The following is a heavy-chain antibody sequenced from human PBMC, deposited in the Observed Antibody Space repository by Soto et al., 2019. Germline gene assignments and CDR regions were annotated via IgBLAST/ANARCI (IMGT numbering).Heavy chain of an antibody. CDR2: INAGNGNT. Sequence: GASVKVSCKASGYTFTSYAMHWVRQAPGQRLEWMGWINAGNGNTKYSQKFQGRVTITRDTSASTAYMELSSLRSEDTAVYYCAREGPLSSSWYQYFQHWGQGTLVTVSS. CDR1: GYTFTSYA. D-gene: IGHD6-13*01. CDR3: AREGPLSSSWYQYFQH. J-gene: IGHJ1*01. V-gene: IGHV1-3*01.